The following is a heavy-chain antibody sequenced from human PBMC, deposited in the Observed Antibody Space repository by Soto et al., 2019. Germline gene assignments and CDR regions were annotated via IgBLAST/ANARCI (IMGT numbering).Heavy chain of an antibody. CDR1: GTSISNYY. D-gene: IGHD5-18*01. CDR2: IYYSGST. V-gene: IGHV4-59*01. Sequence: SETLSLTCTVSGTSISNYYWSWIRQPPGKGLEWIGYIYYSGSTNYNPSLKSRVTISVDTSKNQFSLKLSSVTAADTAVYYCARDTAMAPFDYWGQGTLVTVSS. J-gene: IGHJ4*02. CDR3: ARDTAMAPFDY.